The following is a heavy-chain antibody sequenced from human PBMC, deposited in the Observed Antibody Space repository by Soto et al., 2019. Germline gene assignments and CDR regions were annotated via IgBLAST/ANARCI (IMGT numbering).Heavy chain of an antibody. CDR1: GGTFSSYA. CDR2: IIPIFGTA. CDR3: AREAQSYYYDSSGYPNWFDP. V-gene: IGHV1-69*06. J-gene: IGHJ5*02. D-gene: IGHD3-22*01. Sequence: GASVKVSCKASGGTFSSYAISWVRQAPGQGLEWMGGIIPIFGTANYAQKFQGRVTITADKSTSTAYMELSSLRSEDTAVYYCAREAQSYYYDSSGYPNWFDPWGQGTLVTSPQ.